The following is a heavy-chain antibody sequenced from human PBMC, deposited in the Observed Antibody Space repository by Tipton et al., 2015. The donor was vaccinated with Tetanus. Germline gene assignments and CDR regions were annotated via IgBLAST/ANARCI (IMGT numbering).Heavy chain of an antibody. V-gene: IGHV4-61*01. Sequence: TLSLTCTVSGGSVRSGSYSWNWIRQPPGKGLEWLAYVSYSGRTNSNYFLKSRITVSQDTSKNQISLKLTSVTAADTAVYYCARANYNFPKKGPFDSWGQGTLVIVSS. CDR1: GGSVRSGSYS. J-gene: IGHJ4*02. CDR3: ARANYNFPKKGPFDS. CDR2: VSYSGRT. D-gene: IGHD3-3*01.